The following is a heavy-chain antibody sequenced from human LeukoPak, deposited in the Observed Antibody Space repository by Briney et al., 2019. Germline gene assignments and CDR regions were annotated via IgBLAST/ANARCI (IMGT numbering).Heavy chain of an antibody. J-gene: IGHJ4*02. Sequence: PGGSLRLSCAASGFPYSNYDMHWLRHAPGKGLECVAVILYDGSNKYYADSVKGPFTISRDNSKNTPYLQMNSLRAEDTAVYYSASTPHYDILTGEPPIDYWGQGTLVTVSS. D-gene: IGHD3-9*01. CDR1: GFPYSNYD. CDR2: ILYDGSNK. CDR3: ASTPHYDILTGEPPIDY. V-gene: IGHV3-30*12.